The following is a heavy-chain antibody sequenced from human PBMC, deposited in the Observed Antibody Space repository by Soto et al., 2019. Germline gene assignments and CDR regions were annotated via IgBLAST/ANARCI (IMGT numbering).Heavy chain of an antibody. V-gene: IGHV4-34*01. CDR3: GRGRGYRRFVDY. Sequence: TLSLTCNVSVPSFTSYYWTWVRQAPGKGLRWIGEGNNRGDNTYNPSLGGRVAISVDTSKNEFSLKLTSVTGGDTGVYFCGRGRGYRRFVDYWGQGTLVTVSS. J-gene: IGHJ4*02. D-gene: IGHD5-12*01. CDR1: VPSFTSYY. CDR2: GNNRGDN.